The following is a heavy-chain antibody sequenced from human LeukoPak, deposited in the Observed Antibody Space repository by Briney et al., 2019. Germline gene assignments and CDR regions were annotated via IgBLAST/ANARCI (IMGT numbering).Heavy chain of an antibody. CDR2: IYSDGST. V-gene: IGHV4-4*07. Sequence: PSETLSLTCTVSGGSISSYYWSWIRQPAGKGLEWIGRIYSDGSTNYDPSLKSRVTMSIDTSKSQFYLKLSSVTAADTAVYYCARGSRRASYGMDVWGQGTTVIVSS. J-gene: IGHJ6*02. CDR3: ARGSRRASYGMDV. CDR1: GGSISSYY.